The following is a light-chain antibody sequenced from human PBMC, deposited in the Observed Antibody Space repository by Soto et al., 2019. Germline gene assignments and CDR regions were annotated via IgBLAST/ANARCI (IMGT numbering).Light chain of an antibody. CDR2: NTN. J-gene: IGLJ3*02. CDR1: SGSLSTRNY. Sequence: QTVVTQEPSFSVAPGRTVTLTCGLRSGSLSTRNYPSWYQQIPGQAPRTLIYNTNTRSSGVPDRFAGSILGNKAALTITGAQAEDESDYYCVLYVGSGSPWVFGGGTKLTVL. V-gene: IGLV8-61*01. CDR3: VLYVGSGSPWV.